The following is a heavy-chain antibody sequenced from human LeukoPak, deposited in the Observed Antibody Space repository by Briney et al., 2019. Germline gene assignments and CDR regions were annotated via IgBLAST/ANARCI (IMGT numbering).Heavy chain of an antibody. V-gene: IGHV4-59*01. Sequence: KASETLSLTCTVSGGSISSYYWSWIRQPPGKGLEWIGYIYYSGSTNYNPSLKSRVTISVDTSKNQFSLKLSSVTAADTAVYYCARMSDGYNSAYFDYWGQGTLVTVSS. CDR2: IYYSGST. J-gene: IGHJ4*02. CDR1: GGSISSYY. D-gene: IGHD5-24*01. CDR3: ARMSDGYNSAYFDY.